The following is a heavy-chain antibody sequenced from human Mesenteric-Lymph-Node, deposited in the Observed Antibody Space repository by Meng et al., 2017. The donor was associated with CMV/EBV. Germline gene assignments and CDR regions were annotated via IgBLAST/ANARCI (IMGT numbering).Heavy chain of an antibody. CDR1: GGSISSSNYY. D-gene: IGHD2-2*01. J-gene: IGHJ4*02. Sequence: SETLSLTCTVSGGSISSSNYYWSWIRQPPGKGLEWIGYIYYSGSTYYNPSLKSRVTISVDTSKNQFSLKLSSVTAADTAVYYCAARPLIVVVPAALVDYWGQGTLVTVSS. CDR3: AARPLIVVVPAALVDY. CDR2: IYYSGST. V-gene: IGHV4-30-4*08.